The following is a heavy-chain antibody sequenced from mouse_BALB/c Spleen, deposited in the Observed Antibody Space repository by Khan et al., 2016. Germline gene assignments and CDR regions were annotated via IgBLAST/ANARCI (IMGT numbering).Heavy chain of an antibody. Sequence: QVQLKESGPGLVAPSQSLSITCTVSGFSLTSYGVHWVRQPPGKGLEWLVVIWSAGSTTYNSALKSRLSISKDNSKSQVFLKMNSLHTDDTARYYCARRDDGGGAMDYWGQGTSVTVSS. CDR1: GFSLTSYG. V-gene: IGHV2-6*02. CDR3: ARRDDGGGAMDY. D-gene: IGHD2-3*01. J-gene: IGHJ4*01. CDR2: IWSAGST.